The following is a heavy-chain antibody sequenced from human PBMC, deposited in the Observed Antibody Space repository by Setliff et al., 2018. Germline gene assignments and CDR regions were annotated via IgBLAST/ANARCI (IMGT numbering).Heavy chain of an antibody. CDR1: GFVFGTYG. J-gene: IGHJ4*01. CDR2: VRFDGRDI. Sequence: GGSLRLSCAASGFVFGTYGMHWVRQAPGKGLDWVASVRFDGRDIYYGDSVQGRFAISRDNSKNTLYLQMNSLRSDDTAVYYCAGVHWTTNWFLHYWGQGTLVTVSS. V-gene: IGHV3-30*02. CDR3: AGVHWTTNWFLHY. D-gene: IGHD7-27*01.